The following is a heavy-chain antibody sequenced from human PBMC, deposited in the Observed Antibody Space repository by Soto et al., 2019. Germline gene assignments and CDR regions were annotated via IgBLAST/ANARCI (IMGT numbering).Heavy chain of an antibody. CDR1: GYTFTAYY. Sequence: QVHLVQSGAEVAKPGASVKVSCKTSGYTFTAYYIHWVRQAPGQWLEWMGWINPSSGDSKYAQKFQDRVTMTSDTSISTAYLDLSNLRSDDTAVYYCAREGGSAYGMDVWGQGTTVTVSS. V-gene: IGHV1-2*02. CDR3: AREGGSAYGMDV. D-gene: IGHD1-26*01. J-gene: IGHJ6*02. CDR2: INPSSGDS.